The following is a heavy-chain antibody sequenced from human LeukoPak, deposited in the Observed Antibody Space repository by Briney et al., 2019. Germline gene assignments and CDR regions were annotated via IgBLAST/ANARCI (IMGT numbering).Heavy chain of an antibody. CDR1: GFTFSSSA. J-gene: IGHJ4*02. Sequence: GSLSLSCAASGFTFSSSAISWVRQAPGKGLEWVSAISATGSSTFYADYVKGRFTISRDNSKDTLFLQMNSLRAEDTALYYCAKGYVTTGFFDSWGQGTLVTVSS. V-gene: IGHV3-23*01. CDR2: ISATGSST. D-gene: IGHD1-1*01. CDR3: AKGYVTTGFFDS.